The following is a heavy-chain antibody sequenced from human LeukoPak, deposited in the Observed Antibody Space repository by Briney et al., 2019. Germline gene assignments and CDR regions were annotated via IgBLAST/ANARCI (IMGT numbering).Heavy chain of an antibody. D-gene: IGHD6-13*01. V-gene: IGHV4-34*01. CDR1: GGSFSGYY. CDR3: ARGSSSSWYAYFQH. Sequence: SETLSLTCAVYGGSFSGYYWSWIRPPPGKGLEWIGEINHSGSTNYNPSLKSRVTISVDTSKNQFSLKLSSVTAADTAVYYCARGSSSSWYAYFQHWGQGTLVTVSS. J-gene: IGHJ1*01. CDR2: INHSGST.